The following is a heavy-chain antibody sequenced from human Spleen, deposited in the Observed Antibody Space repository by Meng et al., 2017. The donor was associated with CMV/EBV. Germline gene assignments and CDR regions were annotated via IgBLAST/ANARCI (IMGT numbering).Heavy chain of an antibody. CDR1: GFTFSNFW. CDR2: IKKDGSET. CDR3: ARVGGEDGMDV. J-gene: IGHJ6*02. Sequence: GESLKISCAASGFTFSNFWMTWVRQAPGKGLEWVANIKKDGSETYYVDSVKGRFTISRDNAKNTLYLQMNSLRAEDTAVYYCARVGGEDGMDVWGQGTTVTVSS. V-gene: IGHV3-7*01. D-gene: IGHD3-16*01.